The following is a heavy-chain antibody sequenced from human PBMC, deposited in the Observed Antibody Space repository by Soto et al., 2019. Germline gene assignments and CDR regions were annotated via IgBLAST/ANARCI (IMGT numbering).Heavy chain of an antibody. CDR2: INHSGST. V-gene: IGHV4-34*01. CDR1: GGSFSGYY. J-gene: IGHJ3*02. CDR3: AREAWRGAFDI. Sequence: KPSETLSLTCAVYGGSFSGYYWSWIRQPPGKGLEWIGEINHSGSTNYNPSLKSRVTISVDTSKNQFSLKLTSVTAADTAVYFCAREAWRGAFDIWGQGTMVTVSS. D-gene: IGHD1-1*01.